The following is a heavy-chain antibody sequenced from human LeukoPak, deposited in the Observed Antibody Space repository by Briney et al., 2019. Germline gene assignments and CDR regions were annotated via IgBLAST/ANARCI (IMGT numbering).Heavy chain of an antibody. D-gene: IGHD4-23*01. Sequence: GGSLRLSCAASGFTFSSYSMSWVRQAPGKGLEWVANIKQDGSEKYYMDSVKGRITISRDNAKNSLYLQMNSLRAEDTAVYYCARGYGGVYYFDYWGQGTLVTVSS. CDR2: IKQDGSEK. CDR1: GFTFSSYS. CDR3: ARGYGGVYYFDY. V-gene: IGHV3-7*01. J-gene: IGHJ4*02.